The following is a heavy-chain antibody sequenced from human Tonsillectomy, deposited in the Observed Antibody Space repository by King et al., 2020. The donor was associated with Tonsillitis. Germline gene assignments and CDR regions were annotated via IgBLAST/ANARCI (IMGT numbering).Heavy chain of an antibody. CDR3: ARAANAFLPIAAGVGEFDY. CDR2: IYPGDSDT. D-gene: IGHD6-13*01. V-gene: IGHV5-51*01. Sequence: EVQLVESGAEVKKPGESLKISCKGSRYSFTSYWIGWVRQMPGKGLEWMGIIYPGDSDTRYSPSFQGQVTISADKSISTAYLQWSSLKASDTAMYYCARAANAFLPIAAGVGEFDYWGQGTLVTVSS. CDR1: RYSFTSYW. J-gene: IGHJ4*02.